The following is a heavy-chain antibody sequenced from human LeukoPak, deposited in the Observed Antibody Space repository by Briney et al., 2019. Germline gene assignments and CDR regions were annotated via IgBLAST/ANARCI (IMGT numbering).Heavy chain of an antibody. J-gene: IGHJ4*02. CDR1: GLILCSYK. V-gene: IGHV3-21*01. CDR3: ARELISSECLDY. CDR2: ISSSSSYI. D-gene: IGHD3-10*01. Sequence: GGSLTLSCAASGLILCSYKMTWIRKAPGKGLEWISSISSSSSYIYYADAVRGRFTISRDNAKNSLYLQTNSLRAEDTALYDCARELISSECLDYWGQGTLVTVSS.